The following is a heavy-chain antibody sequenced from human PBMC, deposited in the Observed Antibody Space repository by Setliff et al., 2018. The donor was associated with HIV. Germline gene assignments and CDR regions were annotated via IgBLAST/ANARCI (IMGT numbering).Heavy chain of an antibody. V-gene: IGHV4-34*01. CDR1: GGSFSDYY. CDR2: INQSGST. CDR3: ARTNYYYYYMDV. Sequence: SETLSLTCVAHGGSFSDYYWSWIRQPPGKGLEWIGEINQSGSTDYSPPLKSRVTISIDASTNQVSLTLSSVTAADTAVYYCARTNYYYYYMDVWGKGTTVTVSS. J-gene: IGHJ6*03.